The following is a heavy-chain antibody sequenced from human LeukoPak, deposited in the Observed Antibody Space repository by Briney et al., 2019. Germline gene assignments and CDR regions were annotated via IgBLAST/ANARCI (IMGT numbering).Heavy chain of an antibody. J-gene: IGHJ4*02. CDR3: ARSWSSSLPFGY. CDR1: GASISSGSYY. Sequence: SETLSLTCTVSGASISSGSYYWSWIRQPAGKGLEWIGRIYTSGSTTYNPSLKSRVTISVDTSKNQFSLKLSSVTAADTAVYYCARSWSSSLPFGYWGQGTLVTVSS. CDR2: IYTSGST. V-gene: IGHV4-61*02. D-gene: IGHD6-13*01.